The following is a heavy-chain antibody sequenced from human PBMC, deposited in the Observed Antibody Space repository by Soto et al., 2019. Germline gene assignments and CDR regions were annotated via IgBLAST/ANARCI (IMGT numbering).Heavy chain of an antibody. D-gene: IGHD2-15*01. V-gene: IGHV3-30*18. CDR3: AKGVRIVSYYYYYGMDV. J-gene: IGHJ6*02. CDR2: ISYDGSNK. Sequence: QVQLVESGGGVVQPGRSLRLSCAASGFTFSSYGMHWVRQAPGKGLEWVAVISYDGSNKYYADSVKGRFTISRDNSKNTLYLQMNSLRAEDTAVYYCAKGVRIVSYYYYYGMDVWGQGTTVTVSS. CDR1: GFTFSSYG.